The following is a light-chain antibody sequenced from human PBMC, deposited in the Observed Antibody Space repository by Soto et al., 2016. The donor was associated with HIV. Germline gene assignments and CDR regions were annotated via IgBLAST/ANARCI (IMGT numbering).Light chain of an antibody. CDR3: QVWDITSDPYV. V-gene: IGLV3-21*03. J-gene: IGLJ1*01. CDR2: DDS. Sequence: SYVLTQPPSVSVAPGKTARITCGGNNIGTKSVHWYQQKPGQAPILVVYDDSDRPSGIPGRFSASNSGNTATLTISRVEAGDEADYYCQVWDITSDPYVFGTGTRVTVL. CDR1: NIGTKS.